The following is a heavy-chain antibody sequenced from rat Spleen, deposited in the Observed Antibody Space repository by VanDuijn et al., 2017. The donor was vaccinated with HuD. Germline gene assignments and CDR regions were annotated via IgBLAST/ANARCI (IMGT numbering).Heavy chain of an antibody. CDR1: GFTFSSYW. D-gene: IGHD1-4*01. CDR2: INIDGNNT. J-gene: IGHJ2*01. Sequence: EVQLVETGGGLVQPGRSLKLSCVASGFTFSSYWMYWIRQAPGKGLEWVSSINIDGNNTYYRDSVKGRFTISRDNAKSTLYLQMDSLRSEDTATYYCARPNYPGFNYFDYWGQGVMVTVSS. V-gene: IGHV5-58*01. CDR3: ARPNYPGFNYFDY.